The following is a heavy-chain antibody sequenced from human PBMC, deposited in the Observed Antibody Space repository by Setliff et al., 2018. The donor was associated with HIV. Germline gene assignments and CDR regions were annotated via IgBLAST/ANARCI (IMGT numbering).Heavy chain of an antibody. J-gene: IGHJ4*02. V-gene: IGHV4-61*09. Sequence: SETLSLTCTVSGGSISSGGYFWSWIRQPAGKGLEWIGHISATGSTNYNPSLKSRVTMSLDTSKNQFSLNLNSVTAADAAVYFCARAREGWKPFAFDYWGQGTLVTVSS. CDR1: GGSISSGGYF. CDR3: ARAREGWKPFAFDY. CDR2: ISATGST. D-gene: IGHD1-1*01.